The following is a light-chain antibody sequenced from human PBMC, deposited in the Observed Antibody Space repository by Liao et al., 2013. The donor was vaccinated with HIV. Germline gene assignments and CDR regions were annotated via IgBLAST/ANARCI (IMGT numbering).Light chain of an antibody. J-gene: IGLJ2*01. V-gene: IGLV3-21*04. CDR2: YDS. CDR3: QVWDSSSDPDVV. CDR1: NIGGKS. Sequence: SYVLTQPPSVSVAPGETARIACGGNNIGGKSVHWYRQKPGQAPVLVIYYDSDRPSGIPERFSGSNSGNTATLTISRVEAGDEADYYCQVWDSSSDPDVVFGGGTKLTVL.